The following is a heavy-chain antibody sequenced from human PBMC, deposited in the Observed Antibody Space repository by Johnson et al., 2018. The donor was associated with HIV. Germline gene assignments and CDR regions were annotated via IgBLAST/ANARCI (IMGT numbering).Heavy chain of an antibody. CDR3: ARYIILYWKAFDI. CDR2: ISSSGSII. J-gene: IGHJ3*02. D-gene: IGHD1-1*01. Sequence: QVQLVESGGGLVQPGGSLRLSCAASGFTVSSNYMSWIRQAPGKGLEGVSYISSSGSIIYYADSVKGRFTISRDYAKNSLYLPMNSLRAEDTAVYYCARYIILYWKAFDIWGQGTMVTVSS. CDR1: GFTVSSNY. V-gene: IGHV3-11*04.